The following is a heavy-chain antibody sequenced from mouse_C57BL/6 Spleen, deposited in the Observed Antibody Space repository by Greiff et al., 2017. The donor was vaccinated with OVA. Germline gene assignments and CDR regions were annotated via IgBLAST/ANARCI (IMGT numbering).Heavy chain of an antibody. CDR1: GFSFNTYA. V-gene: IGHV10-1*01. CDR2: IRSKSNNYAT. CDR3: VRHDPFYSFAY. Sequence: EVQRVESGGGLVQPKGSLKLSCAASGFSFNTYAMNWVRQAPGKGLEWVARIRSKSNNYATYYADSVKDRFTISRDDSESMLYLQMNNLKTEDTAMYYCVRHDPFYSFAYWGQGTLVTVSA. D-gene: IGHD2-1*01. J-gene: IGHJ3*01.